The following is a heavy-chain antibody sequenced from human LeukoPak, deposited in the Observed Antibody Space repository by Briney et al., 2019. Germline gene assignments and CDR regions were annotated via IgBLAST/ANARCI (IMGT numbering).Heavy chain of an antibody. CDR3: ASSIAAAGTGFDY. V-gene: IGHV1-8*01. CDR2: MNPNSGNT. D-gene: IGHD6-13*01. J-gene: IGHJ4*02. Sequence: GASVKVSCKASGYTFTSYDINWVRQATGQGLEWMGWMNPNSGNTGYAQKFQGRVTMTRNTSISTAYMELSSLRSEDTAVYYCASSIAAAGTGFDYWGQGTLDTVSS. CDR1: GYTFTSYD.